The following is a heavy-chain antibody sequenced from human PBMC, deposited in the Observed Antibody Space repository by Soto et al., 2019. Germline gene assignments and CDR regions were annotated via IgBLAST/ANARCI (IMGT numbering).Heavy chain of an antibody. CDR2: ISGRGGST. CDR1: GFTFSSYA. CDR3: AKDPNWNDGSDYYYYGMDV. D-gene: IGHD1-1*01. V-gene: IGHV3-23*01. Sequence: GGSLRLSCAASGFTFSSYAMSWVRQAPGKGLEWVSAISGRGGSTYYADSVKGRFTISRDNSKNTLYLQMNSLRAEDTAVYYCAKDPNWNDGSDYYYYGMDVWGQGTTVTVSS. J-gene: IGHJ6*02.